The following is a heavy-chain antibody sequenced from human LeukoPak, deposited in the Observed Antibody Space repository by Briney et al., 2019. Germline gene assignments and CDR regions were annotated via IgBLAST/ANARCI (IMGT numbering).Heavy chain of an antibody. CDR1: GFTFSSYG. Sequence: GGSLRLSCAASGFTFSSYGMNWVRQAPGKGLEWVSAVSDIGRSTYYADSVKGRFTISRDNSKNTLHLHMNSLRAEDTAVYYCAKRGMTTIKEGFDFWGQGTLVTVSS. J-gene: IGHJ4*02. CDR2: VSDIGRST. V-gene: IGHV3-23*01. D-gene: IGHD5-24*01. CDR3: AKRGMTTIKEGFDF.